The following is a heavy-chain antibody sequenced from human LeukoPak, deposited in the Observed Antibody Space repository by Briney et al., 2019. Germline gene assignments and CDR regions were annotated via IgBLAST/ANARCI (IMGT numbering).Heavy chain of an antibody. CDR2: IYYSGST. Sequence: PSETLSLTCTVSGGSISSYYWSWIRQPPGKGLEWIGYIYYSGSTNYNPSLKSRVTISVDTSKNQFSLKLSSVTAADTAVYYCARHPEDYDFWSFDYWGQGTLVTVSS. J-gene: IGHJ4*02. CDR3: ARHPEDYDFWSFDY. D-gene: IGHD3-3*01. V-gene: IGHV4-59*08. CDR1: GGSISSYY.